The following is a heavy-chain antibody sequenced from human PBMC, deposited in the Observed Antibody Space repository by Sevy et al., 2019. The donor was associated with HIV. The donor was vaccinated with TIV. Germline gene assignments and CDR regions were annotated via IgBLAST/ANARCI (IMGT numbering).Heavy chain of an antibody. D-gene: IGHD6-13*01. J-gene: IGHJ4*02. CDR2: ISYDGSFT. Sequence: GGSLRLSCAASGFIFSDYTLHWVRQAPGTGLEWVVVISYDGSFTYYADSVEGRFTISRDNSKNTLFLQMNSLRHEDTAVYYCARSQSSSWHYFDYWGQRTLVTVSS. CDR1: GFIFSDYT. V-gene: IGHV3-30*04. CDR3: ARSQSSSWHYFDY.